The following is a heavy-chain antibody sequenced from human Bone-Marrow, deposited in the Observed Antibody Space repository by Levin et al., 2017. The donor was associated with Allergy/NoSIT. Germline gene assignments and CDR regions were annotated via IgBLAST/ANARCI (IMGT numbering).Heavy chain of an antibody. CDR3: AREFNCNDFFDN. CDR1: GFTFSNYW. CDR2: VKQDGSEM. Sequence: GESLKISCSTSGFTFSNYWMSWVRQAPGKGLEWVANVKQDGSEMHYVDSVRGRFTISRDNAKNSLFLQMNSLSAEDTAVYYCAREFNCNDFFDNWGQGTVVTVSS. D-gene: IGHD2/OR15-2a*01. V-gene: IGHV3-7*01. J-gene: IGHJ4*02.